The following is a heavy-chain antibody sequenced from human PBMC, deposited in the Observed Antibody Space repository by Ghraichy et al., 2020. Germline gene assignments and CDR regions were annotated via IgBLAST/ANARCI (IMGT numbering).Heavy chain of an antibody. V-gene: IGHV3-21*01. CDR3: ARVLGHYDSSGYYYGEGAFDI. J-gene: IGHJ3*02. D-gene: IGHD3-22*01. CDR2: ISSSSGYI. CDR1: GFTFSSYS. Sequence: GALRLSCAASGFTFSSYSMNWVRQAPGKGLEWVSFISSSSGYIYYADSVTGRFTISRDNAKNSLYLQMNSLRAEDTAVYYCARVLGHYDSSGYYYGEGAFDIWGKGTMVTVSS.